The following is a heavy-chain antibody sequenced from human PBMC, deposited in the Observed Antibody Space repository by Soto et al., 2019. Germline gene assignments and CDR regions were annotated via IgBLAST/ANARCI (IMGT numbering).Heavy chain of an antibody. CDR1: GGSVGSGSYY. D-gene: IGHD6-6*01. CDR3: ASHIAARTFDY. CDR2: IYYSGST. Sequence: QVQLQESGPGLVKPSETLSLTCTVSGGSVGSGSYYWSWIRQPPGKGLEWIGYIYYSGSTNYNPSLKSRVTISVDTSKNQFSLKLSSVTAADTAVYYCASHIAARTFDYWGQGTLVTVSS. V-gene: IGHV4-61*01. J-gene: IGHJ4*02.